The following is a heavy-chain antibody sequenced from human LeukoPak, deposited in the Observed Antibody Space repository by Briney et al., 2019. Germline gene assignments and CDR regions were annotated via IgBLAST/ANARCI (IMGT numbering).Heavy chain of an antibody. V-gene: IGHV4-39*07. J-gene: IGHJ6*02. CDR3: ARDVWFGELSPYYYYGMDA. CDR1: GGSISSYY. CDR2: IYSSGST. Sequence: SETLSLTCTVSGGSISSYYWGWIRQPPGKGLEWIGSIYSSGSTYYNPSLKSRVTISGDTSKNQFSLKLSSVTAADTAVYYCARDVWFGELSPYYYYGMDAWGQGTTVTVSS. D-gene: IGHD3-10*01.